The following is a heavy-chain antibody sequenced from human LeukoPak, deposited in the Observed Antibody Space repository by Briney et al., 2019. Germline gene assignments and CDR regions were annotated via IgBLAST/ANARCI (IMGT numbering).Heavy chain of an antibody. CDR1: GYTFNGYY. J-gene: IGHJ4*02. CDR2: INPNSGGT. Sequence: ASVKVSCKASGYTFNGYYMHWVRQAPGQGLEWMGWINPNSGGTNYAQKFQGRVTTTRDTSISTAYMELSRLRSDDTAVYYCARDFGDYLHFDYWGQGTLVTVSS. V-gene: IGHV1-2*02. D-gene: IGHD4-17*01. CDR3: ARDFGDYLHFDY.